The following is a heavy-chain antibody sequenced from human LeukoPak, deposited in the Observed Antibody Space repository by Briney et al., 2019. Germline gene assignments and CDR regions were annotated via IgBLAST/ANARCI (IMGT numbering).Heavy chain of an antibody. CDR2: FDPEDGET. Sequence: VASVKVSCKVSGYTLTELSMHWVRQAPGKGLEWMGGFDPEDGETIYAQTFQGRVTMTEDTSTDTAYMELSSLRSEDTAVYYCATVSIIAVAGTPFDYWGQGTLVTVSS. CDR3: ATVSIIAVAGTPFDY. V-gene: IGHV1-24*01. CDR1: GYTLTELS. J-gene: IGHJ4*02. D-gene: IGHD6-19*01.